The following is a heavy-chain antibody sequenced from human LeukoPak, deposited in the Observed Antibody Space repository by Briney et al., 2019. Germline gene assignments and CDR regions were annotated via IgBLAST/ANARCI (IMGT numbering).Heavy chain of an antibody. J-gene: IGHJ5*02. V-gene: IGHV4-39*01. D-gene: IGHD2-2*02. CDR3: ARLGCSSTSCYRGFDP. Sequence: SETLSPTCTVSGGSISSSSYYWGWIRQPPGKGLEWIGSIYYSGSTYYNPSLKSRVTISVDTSKNQFSLKLSSVTAADTGVYYCARLGCSSTSCYRGFDPWGQGTLVTVSS. CDR2: IYYSGST. CDR1: GGSISSSSYY.